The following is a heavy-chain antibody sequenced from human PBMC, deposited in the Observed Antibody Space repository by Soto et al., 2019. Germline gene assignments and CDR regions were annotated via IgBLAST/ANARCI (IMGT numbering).Heavy chain of an antibody. J-gene: IGHJ6*02. CDR1: GYTFSSYD. D-gene: IGHD3-10*01. CDR3: ASGPSVDYYGPGYFLDDGLDV. CDR2: MNPNTDNT. Sequence: QVQLVQSGAEVKKPGASVKVSCKASGYTFSSYDINWVRQATGQGLVWMGWMNPNTDNTGYAQNFQGRLTVTWNTSISTAYMELSSLRSEDTALYYCASGPSVDYYGPGYFLDDGLDVGGQGTTVTVSS. V-gene: IGHV1-8*01.